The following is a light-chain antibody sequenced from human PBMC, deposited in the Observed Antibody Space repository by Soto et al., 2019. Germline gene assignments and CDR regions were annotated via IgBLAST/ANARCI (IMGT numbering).Light chain of an antibody. CDR3: MQFAHFPRT. J-gene: IGKJ1*01. V-gene: IGKV2-24*01. Sequence: DVVLTQTPLSSPVTLGQPASISCRSSQSLVYSDGNTYLSGLQQRPGQPPRLLIYQISNRFSGVLDRFSGSWEEADFSLKISRVEAEEVGVYYCMQFAHFPRTFGQGTIVEIK. CDR2: QIS. CDR1: QSLVYSDGNTY.